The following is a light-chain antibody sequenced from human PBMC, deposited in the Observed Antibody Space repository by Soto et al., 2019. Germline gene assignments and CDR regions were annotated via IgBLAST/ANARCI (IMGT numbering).Light chain of an antibody. CDR3: SSYAGSNNLV. CDR2: EVN. J-gene: IGLJ2*01. CDR1: SSDVGDYDY. Sequence: QSALTQPPSTSGSPGQSVTISCTGTSSDVGDYDYVSWYQQHPGKAPKLMIYEVNKRPSGVPDRFSGSKSGNTASLTVSGLQAEDKADYLCSSYAGSNNLVFGGGTKLTVL. V-gene: IGLV2-8*01.